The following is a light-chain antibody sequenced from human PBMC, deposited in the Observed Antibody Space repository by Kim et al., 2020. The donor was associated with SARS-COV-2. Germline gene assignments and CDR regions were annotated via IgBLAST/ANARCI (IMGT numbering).Light chain of an antibody. CDR2: GSS. CDR3: QQYGTSPLT. J-gene: IGKJ4*01. Sequence: APGESATLSCSASQSIRSNSLAWYHQKPGQAPRLLIYGSSSRASGIPDRFSGSGSGTDFTLTISRLEPEDSAIYYCQQYGTSPLTFGGGTKVDIK. CDR1: QSIRSNS. V-gene: IGKV3-20*01.